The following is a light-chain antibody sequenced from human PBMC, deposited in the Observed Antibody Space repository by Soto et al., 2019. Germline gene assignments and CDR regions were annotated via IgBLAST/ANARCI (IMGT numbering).Light chain of an antibody. Sequence: QPVLTQPPSASGTPGQRVTISCSGSSSNIGNNLVNWYQQLPGTAPKLLIHSDHQRPSGVPDRFSGSKSGTSASLAISGLQSEDEADYYCASWDDSLTGSWVFGGGTKLTVL. V-gene: IGLV1-44*01. J-gene: IGLJ3*02. CDR2: SDH. CDR3: ASWDDSLTGSWV. CDR1: SSNIGNNL.